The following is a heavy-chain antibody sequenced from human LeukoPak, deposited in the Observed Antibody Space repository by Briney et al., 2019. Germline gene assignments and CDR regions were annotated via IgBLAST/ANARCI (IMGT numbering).Heavy chain of an antibody. V-gene: IGHV3-30*02. J-gene: IGHJ4*02. CDR1: GFTFSSYG. CDR2: IRYDGSNK. Sequence: GGSLRLSCAASGFTFSSYGMHWVRQAPGKGLEWVAFIRYDGSNKYYADSVKGRFTISRDNSKNTLYLQMNSLRAEDTAVYYCARAGTYYYGSGSYSDYWGQGTLVTVSS. CDR3: ARAGTYYYGSGSYSDY. D-gene: IGHD3-10*01.